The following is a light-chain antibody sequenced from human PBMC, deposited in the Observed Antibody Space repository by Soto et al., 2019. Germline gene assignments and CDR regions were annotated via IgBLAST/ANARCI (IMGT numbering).Light chain of an antibody. CDR1: QSISSY. CDR2: AAS. V-gene: IGKV1-39*01. J-gene: IGKJ1*01. Sequence: QMTQSPSSLSASVGDRVTITCRASQSISSYLNWYQQKPGKAPKLLIYAASSLQSGVPSRFSGSGSGTDFTLTISSLQPEDFATYYCQQSYSTPRTFGQGTKVEIK. CDR3: QQSYSTPRT.